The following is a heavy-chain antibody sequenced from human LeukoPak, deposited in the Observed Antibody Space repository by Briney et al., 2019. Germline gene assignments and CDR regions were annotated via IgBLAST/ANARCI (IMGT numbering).Heavy chain of an antibody. J-gene: IGHJ4*02. CDR2: VSGYNHNT. CDR1: GYTFTRYG. Sequence: GSVKVSCKASGYTFTRYGVSWVQQAPGQGLEWVGWVSGYNHNTNYAHKLQGRVTMTTDTSTSTAYMELRSLTSDDTAMYYCARGGGRDSGRENDYWGQGTLVTVSS. D-gene: IGHD1-26*01. CDR3: ARGGGRDSGRENDY. V-gene: IGHV1-18*01.